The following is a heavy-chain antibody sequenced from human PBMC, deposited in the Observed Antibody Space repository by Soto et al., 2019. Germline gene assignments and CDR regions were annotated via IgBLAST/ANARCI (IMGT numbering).Heavy chain of an antibody. CDR2: INPNSGGT. J-gene: IGHJ4*02. CDR3: ARAGHGSGIQLRGYFDY. Sequence: ASVKVSGKASGYTFTGYYMHWVRQAPGQGLEWMGWINPNSGGTNYAQKFQGWVTMTRDTSISTAYMELSRLRSDDTAVYYCARAGHGSGIQLRGYFDYWGQGTLVTVSS. V-gene: IGHV1-2*04. CDR1: GYTFTGYY. D-gene: IGHD3-10*01.